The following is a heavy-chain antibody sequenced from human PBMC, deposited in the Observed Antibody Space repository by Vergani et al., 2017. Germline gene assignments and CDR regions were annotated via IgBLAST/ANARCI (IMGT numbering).Heavy chain of an antibody. CDR1: GGTFSSYA. CDR2: IIPIFGTA. CDR3: ARVEMXTITRVYYYYGMDV. J-gene: IGHJ6*02. Sequence: QVQLVQSGAEVKKPGSSVKVSCKASGGTFSSYAISWVRQAPGQGLEWMGRIIPIFGTANYAQKFQGRVTITADESTSTAYMGLSSLRSEDTAVYYCARVEMXTITRVYYYYGMDVWGQGTTVTVSS. D-gene: IGHD5-24*01. V-gene: IGHV1-69*13.